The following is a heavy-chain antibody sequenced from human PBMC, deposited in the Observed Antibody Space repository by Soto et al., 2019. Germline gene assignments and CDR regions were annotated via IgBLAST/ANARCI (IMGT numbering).Heavy chain of an antibody. D-gene: IGHD3-22*01. CDR1: GFTFNIYA. V-gene: IGHV3-23*01. J-gene: IGHJ4*02. CDR2: ISRYGDIT. Sequence: EAQLLESGGDLIQPGGSLRLSCAASGFTFNIYAMTWVRQAPGKGLEWVSAISRYGDITYYADSVEGRFSISRDNSKNTLYLQMNSLRAEDTAVYYCAKDRYLDHDSRGYLFDNWGQGTLVTVSS. CDR3: AKDRYLDHDSRGYLFDN.